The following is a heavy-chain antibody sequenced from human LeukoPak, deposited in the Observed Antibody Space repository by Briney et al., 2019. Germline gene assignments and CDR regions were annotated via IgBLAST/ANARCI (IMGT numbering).Heavy chain of an antibody. D-gene: IGHD3-10*01. CDR2: ISAYNGNT. J-gene: IGHJ4*02. CDR3: ARGPSVLLWFGEPNRFDY. Sequence: ASVKVSCKASGYTVTSYGISWVRQAPGQGLEWMGWISAYNGNTNYAQKLQGRVTMTTDTSTSTAYMELRSLRSDDTAVYYCARGPSVLLWFGEPNRFDYWGQGTLVTVSS. V-gene: IGHV1-18*01. CDR1: GYTVTSYG.